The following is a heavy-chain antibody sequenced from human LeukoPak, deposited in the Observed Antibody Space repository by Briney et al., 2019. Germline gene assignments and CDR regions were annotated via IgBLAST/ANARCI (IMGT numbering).Heavy chain of an antibody. CDR3: ARATIDYDYVWGSYRLGYYFDY. CDR1: GGSISSNSYY. D-gene: IGHD3-16*02. Sequence: SETLSPTCTVSGGSISSNSYYWGWIRQPPGKGLEWIGSIYYSGSTYYNPSLKSRVTISVDTSKNQFSLKLSSVTAADTAVYYCARATIDYDYVWGSYRLGYYFDYWGQGTLVTVSS. V-gene: IGHV4-39*07. J-gene: IGHJ4*02. CDR2: IYYSGST.